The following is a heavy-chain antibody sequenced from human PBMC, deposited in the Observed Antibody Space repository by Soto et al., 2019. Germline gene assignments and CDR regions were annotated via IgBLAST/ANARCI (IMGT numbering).Heavy chain of an antibody. Sequence: QVQLVESGGGVVQPGRSLRLSCAASGFTFSSYAMHWVRQAPGKGLEWVAVISYDGSNKYYADSVKGRFTISRDNSKNTLYLQMNSLRAEDTAVYYCARDHSYYYGMDVWGQGTTVTVSS. CDR2: ISYDGSNK. CDR1: GFTFSSYA. J-gene: IGHJ6*02. V-gene: IGHV3-30-3*01. CDR3: ARDHSYYYGMDV.